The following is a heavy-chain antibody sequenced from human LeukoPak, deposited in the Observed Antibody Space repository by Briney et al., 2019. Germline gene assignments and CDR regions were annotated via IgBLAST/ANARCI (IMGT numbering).Heavy chain of an antibody. CDR1: GFTFSSYS. CDR3: AKDATLGYCTNGVCSRGRYFDY. Sequence: GGSLRLSCAASGFTFSSYSMNWVRQAPGKGLEWVSYISSSSSTIYYADSVKGRFTISRDNAKNSLYLQMNSLRAEDTAVYYCAKDATLGYCTNGVCSRGRYFDYWGQGTLVTVSS. CDR2: ISSSSSTI. V-gene: IGHV3-48*04. D-gene: IGHD2-8*01. J-gene: IGHJ4*02.